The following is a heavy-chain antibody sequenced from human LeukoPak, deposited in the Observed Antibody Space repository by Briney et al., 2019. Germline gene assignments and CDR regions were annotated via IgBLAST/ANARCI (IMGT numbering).Heavy chain of an antibody. J-gene: IGHJ4*02. CDR2: ISNNGGYT. CDR1: GFTFSSSA. CDR3: ARHIPFDC. D-gene: IGHD2-21*01. Sequence: PGGSLRLSCAASGFTFSSSAMSWVRQAPGKGLEWVSAISNNGGYTYYADSVQGRFTISRDNAKNSLYLQMDSLRAEDTAVYYCARHIPFDCWGQGTLVTVSS. V-gene: IGHV3-23*01.